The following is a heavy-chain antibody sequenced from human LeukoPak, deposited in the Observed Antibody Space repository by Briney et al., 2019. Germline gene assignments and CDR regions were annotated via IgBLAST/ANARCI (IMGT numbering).Heavy chain of an antibody. CDR1: GGSFSGYY. CDR2: INHSGST. D-gene: IGHD3-16*02. CDR3: ARHPAYDYVWGSYRYGLDY. J-gene: IGHJ4*02. Sequence: PSETLSLTCAVYGGSFSGYYWSWIRRPPGKGLEWIGEINHSGSTNYNPSLKSRVTISVDTSKNQFSLKLSSVTAADTAVYYCARHPAYDYVWGSYRYGLDYWGQGTLVTVSS. V-gene: IGHV4-34*01.